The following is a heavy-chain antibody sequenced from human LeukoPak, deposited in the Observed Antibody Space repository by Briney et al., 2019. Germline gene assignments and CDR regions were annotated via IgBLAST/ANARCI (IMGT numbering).Heavy chain of an antibody. J-gene: IGHJ4*02. CDR1: GYSISSGYY. V-gene: IGHV4-38-2*02. CDR2: IYHSGNT. Sequence: ASETLSLTCTVSGYSISSGYYWGWIRQPPGKGREWIGNIYHSGNTYYNPSLRGRVTISLDTSKNQFSLKLSSVTAADTAVYYCARVWIASGTYYDDRGAFDYWGKGTLVTVSS. D-gene: IGHD1-26*01. CDR3: ARVWIASGTYYDDRGAFDY.